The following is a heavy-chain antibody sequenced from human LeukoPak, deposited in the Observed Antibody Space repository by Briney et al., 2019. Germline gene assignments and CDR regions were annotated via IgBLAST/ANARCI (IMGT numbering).Heavy chain of an antibody. J-gene: IGHJ4*02. CDR2: IYSGGST. CDR1: GFTVSSNY. D-gene: IGHD6-19*01. V-gene: IGHV3-53*01. Sequence: GGSLRLSCAASGFTVSSNYMSWVRQAPGKGLEWVSVIYSGGSTYYAGSVKGRFTISRDNSKNTLYLQMNSLRAEDTAVYYCARGIAVAGTNYFDYWGQGTLVTVSS. CDR3: ARGIAVAGTNYFDY.